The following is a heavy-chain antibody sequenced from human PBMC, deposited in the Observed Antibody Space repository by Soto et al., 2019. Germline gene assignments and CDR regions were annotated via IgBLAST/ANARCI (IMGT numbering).Heavy chain of an antibody. CDR1: GFDFGSFG. J-gene: IGHJ6*02. CDR2: IVVASGRT. CDR3: SADHPHTAIGWPV. Sequence: SVKVSCKASGFDFGSFGIQFLRQTRGRGLEWIGWIVVASGRTNYARQFQGRVAFSRDMSSTTTYMDLYDLKSDDTAVYFCSADHPHTAIGWPVWGQGTTVTVSS. V-gene: IGHV1-58*02.